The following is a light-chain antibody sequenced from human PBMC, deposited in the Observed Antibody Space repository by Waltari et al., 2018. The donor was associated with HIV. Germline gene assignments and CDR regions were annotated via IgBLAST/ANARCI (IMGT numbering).Light chain of an antibody. J-gene: IGKJ1*01. V-gene: IGKV3-15*01. Sequence: IVMTQSPGNMSVSPGERAILSGRTSHSVSSNLAWYHQKPGQAPRLLIHGASTRAPGIAARFTGSGSGKEFTLTITTLQSADSGIYYCQQYYNWPRTFGQGTKVEAK. CDR1: HSVSSN. CDR3: QQYYNWPRT. CDR2: GAS.